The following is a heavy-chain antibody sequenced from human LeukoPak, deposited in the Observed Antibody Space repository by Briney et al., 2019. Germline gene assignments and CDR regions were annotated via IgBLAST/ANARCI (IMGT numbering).Heavy chain of an antibody. CDR3: ARGRATRDLGY. CDR1: GFSFSTYG. J-gene: IGHJ4*02. D-gene: IGHD2-15*01. CDR2: IWSDASNK. V-gene: IGHV3-33*01. Sequence: GGSLRLSCAASGFSFSTYGMHWVRQAPGRGLEWVAVIWSDASNKYYADSVMGRFTISRDNSQNTLYLQMNSLRAEDTAVYYCARGRATRDLGYWGQGTLVTVSS.